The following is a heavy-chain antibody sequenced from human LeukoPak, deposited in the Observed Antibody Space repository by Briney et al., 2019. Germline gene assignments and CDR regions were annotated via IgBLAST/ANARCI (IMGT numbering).Heavy chain of an antibody. CDR3: ARAGSSWPPDKNNWFDP. J-gene: IGHJ5*02. Sequence: SETLSLTCAVSDDSITMYYWTWIRQPPGKGLEWIGYVDHTGSTNFNPSLNGRGSISRDTSKNLFSLRLRSVTAADTGVYYCARAGSSWPPDKNNWFDPWGQGTLVTVSS. V-gene: IGHV4-59*01. CDR2: VDHTGST. D-gene: IGHD6-13*01. CDR1: DDSITMYY.